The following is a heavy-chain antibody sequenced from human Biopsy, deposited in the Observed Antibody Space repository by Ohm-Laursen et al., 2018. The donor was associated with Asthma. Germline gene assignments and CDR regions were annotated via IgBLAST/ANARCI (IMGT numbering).Heavy chain of an antibody. CDR2: VSSDGHNK. D-gene: IGHD3-22*01. V-gene: IGHV3-30*03. CDR3: ARQSGQEYGDSIPFDT. CDR1: GFTFSSYA. J-gene: IGHJ3*02. Sequence: SLRLSCAAPGFTFSSYAMHWVRQGPGKGLEWVALVSSDGHNKYYEDSVKGRFTISRDNSRNRLYLQINSLTVEDSAVYFCARQSGQEYGDSIPFDTWGQGTKVAVSS.